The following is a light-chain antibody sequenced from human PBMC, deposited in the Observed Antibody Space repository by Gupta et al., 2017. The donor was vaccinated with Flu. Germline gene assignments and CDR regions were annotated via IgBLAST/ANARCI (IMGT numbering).Light chain of an antibody. V-gene: IGKV1-12*01. CDR2: DSS. CDR1: QFIDFW. Sequence: DIQMTQSPSSMSASVGDRVTITCRASQFIDFWLGWYQQKPGQPPTLMIYDSSILRGGVPSRFNGSGSGTEFSLTITGLQSEDFATYYCQQAYSFPRTFGQGTKVDIK. J-gene: IGKJ1*01. CDR3: QQAYSFPRT.